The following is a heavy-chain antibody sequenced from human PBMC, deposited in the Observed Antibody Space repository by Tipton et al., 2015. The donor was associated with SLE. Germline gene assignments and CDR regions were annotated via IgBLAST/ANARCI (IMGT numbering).Heavy chain of an antibody. CDR3: TIDSENSGDDVFDI. CDR2: IKTKTEGGTT. Sequence: GSLRLSCAASGFTFSNAWMSWVRQAPGKGLEWVGRIKTKTEGGTTDYTAPVKGRFTISRDDSKKTLYLQMSSLKTEDTAVYYCTIDSENSGDDVFDIWGQGTMVTVSS. D-gene: IGHD3-10*01. V-gene: IGHV3-15*05. CDR1: GFTFSNAW. J-gene: IGHJ3*02.